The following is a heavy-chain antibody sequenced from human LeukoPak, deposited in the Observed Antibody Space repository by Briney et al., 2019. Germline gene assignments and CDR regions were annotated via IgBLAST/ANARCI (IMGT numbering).Heavy chain of an antibody. V-gene: IGHV3-30*02. CDR3: AKPVIPSAYQGTYYMDV. CDR2: IRHDESKT. CDR1: GLIFSSYG. Sequence: GGSLRLSCAASGLIFSSYGMHWVRPAPGEGLEWVAYIRHDESKTFYADSVKGRFTISRDNSKNTLYLQIHSLRAEDTALYYCAKPVIPSAYQGTYYMDVWGKGTTVTVSS. J-gene: IGHJ6*03. D-gene: IGHD3-16*01.